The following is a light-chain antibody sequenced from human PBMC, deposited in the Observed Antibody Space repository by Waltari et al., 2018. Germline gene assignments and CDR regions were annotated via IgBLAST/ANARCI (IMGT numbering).Light chain of an antibody. J-gene: IGKJ1*01. V-gene: IGKV3-15*01. CDR2: GAS. Sequence: EIVMTQSPATLSVSPGERATLSCRASQSVSSNLAWYQQKPGQLPRLLSYGASTRATGIPARFSGSGSGTEFTLTISSLQAEDFAVYYCQERGRTFGQGTKVEIK. CDR1: QSVSSN. CDR3: QERGRT.